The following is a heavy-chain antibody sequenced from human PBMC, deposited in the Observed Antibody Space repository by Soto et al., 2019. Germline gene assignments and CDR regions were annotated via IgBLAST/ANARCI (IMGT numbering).Heavy chain of an antibody. J-gene: IGHJ4*02. V-gene: IGHV5-51*01. CDR1: GYTFTNYW. D-gene: IGHD2-15*01. CDR2: IYSGDSET. CDR3: ARHYYCSGGGCLIDY. Sequence: PGESLKISCKGSGYTFTNYWIGWVRQMPGKGLEWMGIIYSGDSETRYSPSFQGQVTFSADKSISTAYLQWNSLRASDTAMYYCARHYYCSGGGCLIDYWGQGTLVTVSS.